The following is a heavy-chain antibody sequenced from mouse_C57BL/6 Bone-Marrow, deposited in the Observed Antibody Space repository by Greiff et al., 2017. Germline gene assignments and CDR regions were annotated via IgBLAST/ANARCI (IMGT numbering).Heavy chain of an antibody. CDR1: GFTFSDYG. D-gene: IGHD2-14*01. J-gene: IGHJ2*01. CDR2: ISSGSSTI. V-gene: IGHV5-17*01. CDR3: ARYLGAY. Sequence: DVKLVESGGGLVKPGGSLKLSCAASGFTFSDYGMHWVRQAPEQGLEWVAYISSGSSTIYYADTVKGRFTISRDNAKNTLFLHMTSLGSEDTTMYYCARYLGAYWGQGTTLTVSS.